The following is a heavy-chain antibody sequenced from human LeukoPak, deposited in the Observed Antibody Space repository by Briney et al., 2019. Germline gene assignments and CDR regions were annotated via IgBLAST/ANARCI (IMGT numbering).Heavy chain of an antibody. CDR1: GGSISTYY. CDR3: ARAQAGTFSRFEP. V-gene: IGHV4-4*07. D-gene: IGHD1-7*01. J-gene: IGHJ5*02. CDR2: IYYTGAT. Sequence: PSETLSLTCTVSGGSISTYYWSWIRQPAGKGLEWIGRIYYTGATNYNPSLQSRVTMSVDTSKNQLSLRLNSMTAADTAVYYCARAQAGTFSRFEPWGQGTLVTVSS.